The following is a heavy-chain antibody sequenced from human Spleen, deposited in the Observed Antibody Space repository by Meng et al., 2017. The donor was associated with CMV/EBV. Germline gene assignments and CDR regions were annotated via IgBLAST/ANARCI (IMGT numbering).Heavy chain of an antibody. D-gene: IGHD2-2*01. Sequence: GGSLRLSCAASGFTFDDYGMNWVRQVPGKGLDWVSGINWNGGSTGYADSVKGRFTISRDNAKNSLYLQMNSLRAEDTAVYYCARVFDCSSTSCPDYWGQGTLVTVSS. CDR1: GFTFDDYG. V-gene: IGHV3-20*04. CDR2: INWNGGST. J-gene: IGHJ4*02. CDR3: ARVFDCSSTSCPDY.